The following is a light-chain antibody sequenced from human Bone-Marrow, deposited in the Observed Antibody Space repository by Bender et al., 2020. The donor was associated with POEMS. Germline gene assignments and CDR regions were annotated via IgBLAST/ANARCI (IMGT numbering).Light chain of an antibody. CDR1: SSDVGSHKF. CDR2: EDS. Sequence: QSALTQPASVSASPGQSITISCAGTSSDVGSHKFVSWYQQRPGKAPKVMIYEDSERPSGVPARFSGSRSGNTASLAISGLQSEDEADYYCAVWDDSLNGWVFGGGTKLTVL. J-gene: IGLJ3*02. CDR3: AVWDDSLNGWV. V-gene: IGLV2-14*02.